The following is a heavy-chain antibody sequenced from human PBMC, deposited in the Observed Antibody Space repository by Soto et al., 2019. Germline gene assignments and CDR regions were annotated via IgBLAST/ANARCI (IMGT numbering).Heavy chain of an antibody. CDR2: IKSKTDGGTT. D-gene: IGHD3-22*01. V-gene: IGHV3-15*07. CDR3: TYAPRSWDLRGYYPEGMDV. J-gene: IGHJ6*02. Sequence: GGSLRLSCAASGFTFSNAWMNWVRQAPGKGLEWVGRIKSKTDGGTTDYAAPVKGRFTISRDDSKNTLYLQMNSLKTEDTAVYYCTYAPRSWDLRGYYPEGMDVWGQGTTVTVSS. CDR1: GFTFSNAW.